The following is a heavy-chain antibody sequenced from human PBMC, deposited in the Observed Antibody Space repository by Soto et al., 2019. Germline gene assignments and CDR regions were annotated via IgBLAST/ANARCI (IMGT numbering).Heavy chain of an antibody. J-gene: IGHJ5*02. Sequence: ASVKVSCKVSGYTLTELSMHWVRQAPGKGLEWMGGFDPEDGETIYAQKFQGRVTMTEDTSTDTAYMELSSLRSEDTAVYYCATSYPYCSGGSCYGKFGWFDPWGQGTRVTVSS. D-gene: IGHD2-15*01. CDR1: GYTLTELS. V-gene: IGHV1-24*01. CDR3: ATSYPYCSGGSCYGKFGWFDP. CDR2: FDPEDGET.